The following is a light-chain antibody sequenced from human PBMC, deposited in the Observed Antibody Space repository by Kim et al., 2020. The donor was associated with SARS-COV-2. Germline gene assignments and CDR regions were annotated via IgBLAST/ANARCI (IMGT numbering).Light chain of an antibody. V-gene: IGLV2-11*03. J-gene: IGLJ3*02. CDR2: DVS. CDR1: SPDVGGYNY. Sequence: PGQSAAITCSGTSPDVGGYNYVSWYKQHPGKTPKLIIYDVSEGPSGVPDGFSGAKSGNTASLTVSGLQADDEADYHCCSYAGTYKVFGGGTQLTVL. CDR3: CSYAGTYKV.